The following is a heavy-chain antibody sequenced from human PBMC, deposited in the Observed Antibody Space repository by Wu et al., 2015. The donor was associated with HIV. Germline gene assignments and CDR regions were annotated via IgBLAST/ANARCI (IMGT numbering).Heavy chain of an antibody. Sequence: QVQLEQSGGEVKNVGASIKVSCKASGYTFKTYGISWVRQAPGQGLEWMGWISIYTGNTNYEEKFQDRVTMTADPSTKTAYMEVRRLRSDDTAVYHCARNQKYSHPSYYYYYYMDVWAKGPRPSSP. D-gene: IGHD5-12*01. CDR3: ARNQKYSHPSYYYYYYMDV. J-gene: IGHJ6*03. CDR2: ISIYTGNT. CDR1: GYTFKTYG. V-gene: IGHV1-18*04.